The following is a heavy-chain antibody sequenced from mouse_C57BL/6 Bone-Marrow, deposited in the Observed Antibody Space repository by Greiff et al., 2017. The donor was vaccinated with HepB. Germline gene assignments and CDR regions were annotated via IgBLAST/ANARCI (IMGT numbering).Heavy chain of an antibody. Sequence: EVQLVESGGDLVKPGGSLKLSCAASGFTFSSYGMSWVRQTPDKRLEWVATISSGGSYTYYPDSVKGRFTISRDNAKNTLYLQMSSLKSEDTAMYYCARHDDEPTTPFAYWGQGTLVTVSA. V-gene: IGHV5-6*01. D-gene: IGHD2-12*01. CDR1: GFTFSSYG. CDR3: ARHDDEPTTPFAY. CDR2: ISSGGSYT. J-gene: IGHJ3*01.